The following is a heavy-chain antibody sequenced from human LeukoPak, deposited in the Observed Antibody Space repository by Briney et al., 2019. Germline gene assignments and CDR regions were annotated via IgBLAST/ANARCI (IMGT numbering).Heavy chain of an antibody. CDR1: GFTFSGSS. CDR3: AKAANEWELLAGYFDY. Sequence: PGGSLRLSCAASGFTFSGSSMHWVRQASGKGLEWVGRIRSKANNYATAYAASVKGRFTISRDNSKNTLYLQMNSLRAEDTAVYYCAKAANEWELLAGYFDYWGQGTLVIVSS. V-gene: IGHV3-73*01. D-gene: IGHD1-26*01. J-gene: IGHJ4*02. CDR2: IRSKANNYAT.